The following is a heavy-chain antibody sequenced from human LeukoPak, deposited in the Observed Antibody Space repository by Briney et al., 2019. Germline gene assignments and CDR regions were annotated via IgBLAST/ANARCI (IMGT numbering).Heavy chain of an antibody. J-gene: IGHJ4*02. V-gene: IGHV3-7*01. D-gene: IGHD3-16*02. CDR3: ARLTFGGVIVNRYFDY. CDR1: GFTFTTYW. CDR2: INQDGSEK. Sequence: GGSLRLSCAASGFTFTTYWMGWVRQAPGKGLEWVANINQDGSEKYYVDSVKGRFTISRDNAKNSLYLQMNSLRAEDTAVYYCARLTFGGVIVNRYFDYWGQGTLVTVSS.